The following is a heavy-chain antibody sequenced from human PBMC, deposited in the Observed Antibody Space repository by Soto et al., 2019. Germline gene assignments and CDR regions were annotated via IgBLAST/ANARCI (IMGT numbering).Heavy chain of an antibody. CDR1: GYTFTSYD. J-gene: IGHJ1*01. CDR3: ARGTFYCSGGSCSVQH. D-gene: IGHD2-15*01. Sequence: QVQLVQSGAEVKKPGASVKVSCKASGYTFTSYDINWVRQATGQGLEWMGWMNPNSGNTGYAQKFQGRVTMTRNPSISTGYMELSSLRSEDTAVYYCARGTFYCSGGSCSVQHWGQGTLVTVSS. CDR2: MNPNSGNT. V-gene: IGHV1-8*01.